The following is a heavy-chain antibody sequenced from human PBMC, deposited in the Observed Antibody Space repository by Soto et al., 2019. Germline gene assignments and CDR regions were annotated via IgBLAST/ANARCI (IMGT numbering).Heavy chain of an antibody. CDR1: GGSISIYY. D-gene: IGHD7-27*01. J-gene: IGHJ4*02. CDR3: ARVGLGGYFDY. CDR2: IYYSGST. V-gene: IGHV4-59*01. Sequence: PSETLSLTCTVSGGSISIYYWSWIRHPPGKGLEWIGYIYYSGSTNYNPSLKSRVTISVDTSKNQFSLKLSSVTAADTAVYYCARVGLGGYFDYWGQGTLVTVSS.